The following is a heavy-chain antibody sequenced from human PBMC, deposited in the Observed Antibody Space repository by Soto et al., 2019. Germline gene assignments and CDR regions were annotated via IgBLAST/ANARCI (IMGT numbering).Heavy chain of an antibody. Sequence: GGSLRLSCAASGFTFSSYSMNWVRQAPGKGLEWVSSISSSSSYIYYAASVKGRFTISRDNAKNSLYLQMNSLRAEDTAVYYCARVLPRRYDFWSGYYSPSDYMDVWGKGTTVTVSS. V-gene: IGHV3-21*06. CDR2: ISSSSSYI. J-gene: IGHJ6*03. D-gene: IGHD3-3*01. CDR3: ARVLPRRYDFWSGYYSPSDYMDV. CDR1: GFTFSSYS.